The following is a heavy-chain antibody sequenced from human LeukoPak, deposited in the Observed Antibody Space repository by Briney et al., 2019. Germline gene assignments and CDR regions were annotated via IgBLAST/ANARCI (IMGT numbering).Heavy chain of an antibody. J-gene: IGHJ6*03. CDR2: ISSSSSYI. Sequence: GGSLRLSCAASGFTFSSYSMNWVRQAPGKGLEWGSSISSSSSYIYYADSVKGRFTIPRDNAKNSLYLQMNSLRAEDTAVYYCARDPGIAVAGYYYMDVWGKGTTVTVSS. CDR3: ARDPGIAVAGYYYMDV. V-gene: IGHV3-21*01. CDR1: GFTFSSYS. D-gene: IGHD6-19*01.